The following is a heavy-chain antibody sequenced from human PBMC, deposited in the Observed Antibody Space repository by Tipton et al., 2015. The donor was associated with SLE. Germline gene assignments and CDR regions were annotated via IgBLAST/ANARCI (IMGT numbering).Heavy chain of an antibody. D-gene: IGHD6-6*01. CDR3: ARVRAARHLILGGYYYSMDF. Sequence: TLSLTCAVYGGSFSGYFWSWIRQPPGKGLEWIGEINYSGSTNYNPSLKSRVTISVDTSKSQFSLNLSSVTAADTAVYYCARVRAARHLILGGYYYSMDFWGKGTTVTVSS. CDR2: INYSGST. J-gene: IGHJ6*03. V-gene: IGHV4-34*01. CDR1: GGSFSGYF.